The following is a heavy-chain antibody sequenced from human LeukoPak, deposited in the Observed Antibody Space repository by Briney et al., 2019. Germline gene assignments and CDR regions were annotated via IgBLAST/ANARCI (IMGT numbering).Heavy chain of an antibody. CDR1: GFDFSPYW. CDR2: MNGPGSLK. J-gene: IGHJ4*02. CDR3: ARGIEQWFYWAY. V-gene: IGHV3-7*04. Sequence: PGGSLRHSCVASGFDFSPYWMSWVRQAPGKGLEWVATMNGPGSLKHYADSVKGRFTISRDNALNSVYLQMNSLRADDTAVYYCARGIEQWFYWAYWGQGSLVTVSS. D-gene: IGHD5-18*01.